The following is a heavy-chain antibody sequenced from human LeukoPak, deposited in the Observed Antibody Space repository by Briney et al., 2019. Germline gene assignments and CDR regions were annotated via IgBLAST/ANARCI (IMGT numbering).Heavy chain of an antibody. CDR2: IYYSGST. Sequence: SETLSLTCTVSGGSISSYYWSWIRQPPGKGLEWIGYIYYSGSTNYNPPLKSRVTISVDTSKNQFSLKLSSVTAADTAVYYCAREREGPYGYLDYWGQGTLVTVSS. CDR3: AREREGPYGYLDY. CDR1: GGSISSYY. J-gene: IGHJ4*02. D-gene: IGHD4-17*01. V-gene: IGHV4-59*01.